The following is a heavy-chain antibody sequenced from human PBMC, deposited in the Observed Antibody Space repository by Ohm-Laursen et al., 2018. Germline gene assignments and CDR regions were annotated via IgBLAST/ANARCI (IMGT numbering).Heavy chain of an antibody. CDR1: GFTFDDYA. V-gene: IGHV3-9*01. D-gene: IGHD3-22*01. CDR3: AKATGYDSSATFDY. Sequence: SLRLSCAASGFTFDDYAMHWVRQAPGKGLEWVSSISWNSGSIDYADSVKGRFTISRDNAKNSLHLQMNSLRPEDTALYYCAKATGYDSSATFDYWGQGTLVTVSS. J-gene: IGHJ4*02. CDR2: ISWNSGSI.